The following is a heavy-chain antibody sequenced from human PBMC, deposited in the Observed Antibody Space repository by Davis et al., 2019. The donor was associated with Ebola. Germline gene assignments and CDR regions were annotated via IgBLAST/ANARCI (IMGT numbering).Heavy chain of an antibody. V-gene: IGHV3-74*01. CDR2: INSDGSST. D-gene: IGHD6-13*01. CDR3: ASSTYSTTWYGPFDM. Sequence: PGGSLRLSCAASGFTFSSYWMRWVRQAPGKGLVWVSRINSDGSSTSNADSVKGRFTISRDNAKSTLYLQMNSLRAEDTALYYCASSTYSTTWYGPFDMWGQGTLVIVSS. CDR1: GFTFSSYW. J-gene: IGHJ3*02.